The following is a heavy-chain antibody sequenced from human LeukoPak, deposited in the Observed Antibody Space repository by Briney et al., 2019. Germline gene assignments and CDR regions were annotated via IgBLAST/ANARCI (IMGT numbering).Heavy chain of an antibody. Sequence: PGGSLRLSCAASGFTFSSYGMHWVRQAPGKGLEWVAVISYDGSNKYYADSVKGRFTISRDNSKNTLYLQMNSLRAEDTAVYYCARGPRRTMIVVVIESANYGMDVWGQGTTVTVSS. J-gene: IGHJ6*02. V-gene: IGHV3-30*03. CDR1: GFTFSSYG. D-gene: IGHD3-22*01. CDR3: ARGPRRTMIVVVIESANYGMDV. CDR2: ISYDGSNK.